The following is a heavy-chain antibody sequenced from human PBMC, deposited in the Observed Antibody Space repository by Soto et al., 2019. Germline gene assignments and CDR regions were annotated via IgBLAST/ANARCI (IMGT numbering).Heavy chain of an antibody. J-gene: IGHJ6*02. CDR2: INPSGGIT. CDR1: GYTFTSFY. D-gene: IGHD6-13*01. Sequence: QMQLVQSGAEVKRPGASVRVSCKSSGYTFTSFYIHWVRQAPGQGLEWMGIINPSGGITNFAQRFQGRVTMTRDSSTNTHYMELSSLKSDDTAVYYCASSPAFSSSWYGIPPDPSHGMDVCGQGTTVTVS. CDR3: ASSPAFSSSWYGIPPDPSHGMDV. V-gene: IGHV1-46*01.